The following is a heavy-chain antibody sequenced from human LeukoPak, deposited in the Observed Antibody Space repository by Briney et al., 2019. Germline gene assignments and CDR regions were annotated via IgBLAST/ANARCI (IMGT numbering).Heavy chain of an antibody. CDR2: ISAYNGST. CDR3: ARGYYYDSSGYYSRDDAFDI. D-gene: IGHD3-22*01. CDR1: GYTFTSYG. V-gene: IGHV1-18*01. Sequence: ASVNVSCKASGYTFTSYGISWVRQAPGQGLEWMGWISAYNGSTNYAQKLQGRVTMTTDTSTSTAHMELRSLRPDDTAVYYCARGYYYDSSGYYSRDDAFDIWGQGTMVTVSS. J-gene: IGHJ3*02.